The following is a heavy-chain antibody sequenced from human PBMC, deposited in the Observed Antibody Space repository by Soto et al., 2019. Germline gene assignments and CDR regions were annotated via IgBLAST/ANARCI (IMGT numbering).Heavy chain of an antibody. D-gene: IGHD3-16*02. Sequence: QVQLVESGGGVVQPGRSLRLSCAASGFTFSSYGMHWVRQAPGKRLEWVAVISYDGSNKYYADSVKGRFTISRDNSKNTLYLQMNSLRAEDTAVYYCAKDGGLHLGELSLYHYYYDMDVWGKGTTVTVSS. J-gene: IGHJ6*03. CDR3: AKDGGLHLGELSLYHYYYDMDV. V-gene: IGHV3-30*18. CDR1: GFTFSSYG. CDR2: ISYDGSNK.